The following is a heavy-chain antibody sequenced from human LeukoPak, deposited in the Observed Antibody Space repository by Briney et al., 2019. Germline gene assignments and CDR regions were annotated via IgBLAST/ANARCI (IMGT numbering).Heavy chain of an antibody. Sequence: ASVKVSCKASGYTFTGYYMHWVRQAPGQGLEWMGWMNPNSGNTGYAQKFQGRVTMTRNTSISTAYMELSSLRSEDTAVYYCARGLSTGYHSGFDSWGQGTLVTVSS. CDR2: MNPNSGNT. CDR3: ARGLSTGYHSGFDS. D-gene: IGHD3-9*01. J-gene: IGHJ4*02. CDR1: GYTFTGYY. V-gene: IGHV1-8*02.